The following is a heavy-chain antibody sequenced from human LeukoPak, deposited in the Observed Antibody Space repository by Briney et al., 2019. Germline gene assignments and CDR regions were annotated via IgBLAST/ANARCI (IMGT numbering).Heavy chain of an antibody. D-gene: IGHD6-6*01. CDR2: IYTSGST. Sequence: SETLSLTCAVYGGSFSGYYWSWIRQPPGKGLEWIGYIYTSGSTNYNPSLKSRVTISVDTSKNQFSRKLSSVTAADTAVYYCARHSDIAARPGWFDPWGQGTLVTVSS. CDR1: GGSFSGYY. J-gene: IGHJ5*02. CDR3: ARHSDIAARPGWFDP. V-gene: IGHV4-4*09.